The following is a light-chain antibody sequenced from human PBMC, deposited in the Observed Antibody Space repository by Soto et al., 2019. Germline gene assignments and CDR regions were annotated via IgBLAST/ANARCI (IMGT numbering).Light chain of an antibody. V-gene: IGLV2-14*01. J-gene: IGLJ1*01. CDR2: EVT. CDR3: SSYTSDSNPYV. CDR1: SGDVGGYNY. Sequence: QSVLTQPASVSGSPGQSITISCTGGSGDVGGYNYVSWYQHHPGKAPKLMIHEVTNRPSGVSNRFSGSKSGNTASLTISGLQAEDEADYYCSSYTSDSNPYVFGTGTKLTVL.